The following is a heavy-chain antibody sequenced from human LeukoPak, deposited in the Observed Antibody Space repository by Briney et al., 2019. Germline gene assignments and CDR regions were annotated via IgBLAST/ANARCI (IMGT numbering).Heavy chain of an antibody. J-gene: IGHJ4*02. D-gene: IGHD4-17*01. CDR2: IYSGGSA. CDR1: GFTVRSNY. V-gene: IGHV3-53*01. CDR3: ARVAVTTRIWFYFDY. Sequence: GGSLRLSCAASGFTVRSNYMSWVRQAPGKALEWVSVIYSGGSAYYADSVKGRFTISRDNSRNTLYLQMNSLRAEDSAVYYCARVAVTTRIWFYFDYWGQGTLLTVSS.